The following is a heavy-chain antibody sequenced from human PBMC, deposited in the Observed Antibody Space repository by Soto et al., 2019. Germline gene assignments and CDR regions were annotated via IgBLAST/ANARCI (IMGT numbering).Heavy chain of an antibody. CDR2: IDPGDSNT. CDR1: GYRFNTFW. CDR3: PRHRAYYYYGMDV. Sequence: GESLTISCKTSGYRFNTFWISWVRQVPGKGPEWMGKIDPGDSNTNYSPSFQDHVTLSVDKSIGTAYLQWSSLKASDTAIYYCPRHRAYYYYGMDVWSKGTGVTVS. J-gene: IGHJ6*04. V-gene: IGHV5-10-1*01.